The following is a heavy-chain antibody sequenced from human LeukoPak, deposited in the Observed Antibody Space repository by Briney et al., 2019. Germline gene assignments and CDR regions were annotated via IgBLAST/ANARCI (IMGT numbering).Heavy chain of an antibody. CDR2: ISAYNGNT. J-gene: IGHJ5*02. V-gene: IGHV1-18*01. D-gene: IGHD2-2*01. Sequence: ASVKVSCKASGYTFTSYGISWVRQAPGQWLEWMGWISAYNGNTNYAQKLQGRVTMTTDTSTSTAYMELRSLRSDDTAVYYCARAXLGYCSSTSCSGGWXDPXGQXXXXTV. CDR1: GYTFTSYG. CDR3: ARAXLGYCSSTSCSGGWXDP.